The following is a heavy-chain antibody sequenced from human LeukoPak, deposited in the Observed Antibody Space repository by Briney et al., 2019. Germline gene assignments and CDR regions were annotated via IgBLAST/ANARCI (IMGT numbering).Heavy chain of an antibody. CDR2: ISGSGGST. J-gene: IGHJ4*02. D-gene: IGHD1-26*01. CDR1: GFTFSSYA. V-gene: IGHV3-23*01. CDR3: AKDTRYSGSYYFVFDY. Sequence: GGSLRLSCAASGFTFSSYAMSWVRQAPGKGLEWVSAISGSGGSTYYADSVKGRFTISRDNSKNTLYLQMNSLRAEDTAVYYCAKDTRYSGSYYFVFDYWGQGTLVTVSS.